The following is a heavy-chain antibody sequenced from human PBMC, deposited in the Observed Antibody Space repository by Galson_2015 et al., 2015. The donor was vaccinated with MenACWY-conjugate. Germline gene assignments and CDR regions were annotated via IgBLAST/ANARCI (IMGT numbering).Heavy chain of an antibody. J-gene: IGHJ6*02. CDR1: GDFISNGGYY. CDR3: ANFRAAVLGKGYYYYGVDL. Sequence: TLSLTCSVSGDFISNGGYYWSWIRQLPGKGLEWLGYISYTGRSSYSPSLKSRLSMSLDTSNNHFSLRLSSVTAADTAVYYCANFRAAVLGKGYYYYGVDLWGQGTTVTVSS. V-gene: IGHV4-31*03. CDR2: ISYTGRS. D-gene: IGHD1-1*01.